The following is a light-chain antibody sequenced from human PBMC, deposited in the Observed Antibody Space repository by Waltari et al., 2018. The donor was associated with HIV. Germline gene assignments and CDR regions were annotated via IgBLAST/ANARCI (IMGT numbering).Light chain of an antibody. J-gene: IGLJ3*02. CDR2: RNN. Sequence: QSVLTQPPSASGTPGQRVTISCSGSSSNIGSSYVYWYQQLPGTAPKLLMYRNNQRPSGVPDRFSGSKSGTSASLAITDLQSEDEADYYCAGWDDSLNGRVFGGGTKLTVL. CDR1: SSNIGSSY. CDR3: AGWDDSLNGRV. V-gene: IGLV1-47*01.